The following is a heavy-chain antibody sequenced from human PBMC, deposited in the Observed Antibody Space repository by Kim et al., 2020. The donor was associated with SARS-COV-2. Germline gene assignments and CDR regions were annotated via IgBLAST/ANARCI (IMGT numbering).Heavy chain of an antibody. V-gene: IGHV3-33*06. CDR2: IWYDGSNK. J-gene: IGHJ6*02. D-gene: IGHD6-13*01. CDR1: GFTFSSYG. Sequence: GGSLRLSCAASGFTFSSYGMHWVRQAPGKGLEWVAVIWYDGSNKYYADSVKGRFTISRDNSKNTLYLQMNSLRAEDTAVYYCAKAGDRSSWYRPNYYYYYGMDVWGQGTTVTVSS. CDR3: AKAGDRSSWYRPNYYYYYGMDV.